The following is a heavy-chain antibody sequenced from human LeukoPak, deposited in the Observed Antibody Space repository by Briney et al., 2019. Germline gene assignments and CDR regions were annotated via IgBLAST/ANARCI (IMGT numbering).Heavy chain of an antibody. CDR1: GFSFSLYG. CDR2: ISNDGDSE. J-gene: IGHJ4*02. V-gene: IGHV3-30*18. D-gene: IGHD3-10*01. CDR3: AKDGRGRTFFGDIEY. Sequence: PGGSLRLSCAASGFSFSLYGMHWVRQAPGKGLEWVAVISNDGDSEYYSDSVKGRFTISRDNAKDTLYLQMDSLRRDDTAVYFCAKDGRGRTFFGDIEYWGQGTLVAVFS.